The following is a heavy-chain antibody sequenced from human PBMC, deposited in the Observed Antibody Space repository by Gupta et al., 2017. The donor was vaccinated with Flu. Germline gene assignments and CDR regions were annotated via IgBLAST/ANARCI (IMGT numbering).Heavy chain of an antibody. Sequence: EVQLVESGGGLVKPGGSLRLSCAASGFTFSSYSMNWVRQAPGKGLEWVSSISSSSSYIYYADSVKGRFTISRDNAKNSLYLQMNSLRAEDTAVYYCARAYPSYDFWSGYDYWGQGTLVTVSS. J-gene: IGHJ4*02. CDR3: ARAYPSYDFWSGYDY. D-gene: IGHD3-3*01. CDR2: ISSSSSYI. CDR1: GFTFSSYS. V-gene: IGHV3-21*01.